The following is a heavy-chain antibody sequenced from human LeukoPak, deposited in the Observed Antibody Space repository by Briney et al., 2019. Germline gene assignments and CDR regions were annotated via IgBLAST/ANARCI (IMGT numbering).Heavy chain of an antibody. CDR2: ISGGDGTT. D-gene: IGHD4-17*01. J-gene: IGHJ4*02. Sequence: PGGSLRLSCSASGFTFSRHALSWVRQAPGRGLEWVSTISGGDGTTYYADSVKGRFTISKDNSKNTLYLQMNSLRAEDTAVYYCARHMWGTTVPTAIDYWGQGTLVTVSS. CDR1: GFTFSRHA. CDR3: ARHMWGTTVPTAIDY. V-gene: IGHV3-23*01.